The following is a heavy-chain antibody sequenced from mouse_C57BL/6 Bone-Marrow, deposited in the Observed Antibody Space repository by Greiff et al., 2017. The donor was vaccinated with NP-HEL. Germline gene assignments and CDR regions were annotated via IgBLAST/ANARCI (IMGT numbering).Heavy chain of an antibody. CDR2: ISNGGGST. Sequence: DVHLVESGGGLVQPGGSLKLSCAASGFTFSDYYMYWVRQTPEKRLEWVAYISNGGGSTYYPDTVKGRFTISRDNAKNTLYLQMSRLKSEDTAMYYCARHNDYDKGMDYWGQGTSVTVSS. J-gene: IGHJ4*01. V-gene: IGHV5-12*01. CDR1: GFTFSDYY. CDR3: ARHNDYDKGMDY. D-gene: IGHD2-4*01.